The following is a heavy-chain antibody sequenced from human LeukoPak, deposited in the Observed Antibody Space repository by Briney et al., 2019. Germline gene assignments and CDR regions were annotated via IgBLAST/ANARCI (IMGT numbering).Heavy chain of an antibody. CDR2: IYYSGYT. V-gene: IGHV4-59*01. D-gene: IGHD3-16*01. J-gene: IGHJ6*03. CDR1: GGSISSYY. CDR3: ARETSQKGAHYMDV. Sequence: PSETLSLTCTVSGGSISSYYWSWIRQPPGKGLEWMGDIYYSGYTNYNPSLKSRVTISVDTSKNQFSLKLRSVTAADTAVYYCARETSQKGAHYMDVWGKGTTVTISS.